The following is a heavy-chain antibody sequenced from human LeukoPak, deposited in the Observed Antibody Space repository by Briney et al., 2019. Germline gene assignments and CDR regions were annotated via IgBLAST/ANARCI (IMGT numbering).Heavy chain of an antibody. Sequence: SVTVSCTASGGTFSSYAISWVRQAPGQGLEWMGGIIPIFGTANYAQKFQGRVTITADESTSTAYMELSSLRSEDTAVYYCARDRAFRGYSSDKYFDYWGQGTLVTVSS. V-gene: IGHV1-69*13. D-gene: IGHD5-18*01. CDR1: GGTFSSYA. J-gene: IGHJ4*02. CDR3: ARDRAFRGYSSDKYFDY. CDR2: IIPIFGTA.